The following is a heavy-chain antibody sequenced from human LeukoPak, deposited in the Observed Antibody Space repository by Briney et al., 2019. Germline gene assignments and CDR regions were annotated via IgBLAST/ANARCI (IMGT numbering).Heavy chain of an antibody. CDR1: GDSFSSNSAA. V-gene: IGHV6-1*01. CDR2: TYYRSKWYN. CDR3: ARRIGNSDAFDI. Sequence: TSQTLSLTCAISGDSFSSNSAAWNWIRQSPSRGLEWLGRTYYRSKWYNDYAVSVKSRITINPDTSKNQFSLQLNSVTPEDTAVYYCARRIGNSDAFDIWGQGTMVTVSS. D-gene: IGHD4-23*01. J-gene: IGHJ3*02.